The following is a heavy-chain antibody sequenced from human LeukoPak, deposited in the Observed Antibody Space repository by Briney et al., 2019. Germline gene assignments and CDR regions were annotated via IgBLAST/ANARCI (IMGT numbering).Heavy chain of an antibody. D-gene: IGHD6-6*01. Sequence: SETLSLTCAVSGYSISSGYYWGWIRQPPGKGLEWIGSIYHSGSTYYNPSLKSRVTISVDTSKNQFSLKLSSVTAADTAVYYCARDPLSLSSSFFDYWGQGTLVTVSS. J-gene: IGHJ4*02. CDR3: ARDPLSLSSSFFDY. V-gene: IGHV4-38-2*02. CDR2: IYHSGST. CDR1: GYSISSGYY.